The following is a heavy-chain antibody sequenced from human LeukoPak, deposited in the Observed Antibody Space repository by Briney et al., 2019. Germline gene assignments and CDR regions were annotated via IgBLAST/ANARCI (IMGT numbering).Heavy chain of an antibody. J-gene: IGHJ4*02. Sequence: SQTLSLTCAISGDSATSNSAAWNWIRQSPLRGLEWLGKTYYRSKWYNDYAISVKSRITVNPDTSKNQFSLQLNSVTPEDTAVYYCVREGYYFDFWGQGTPVTVSS. D-gene: IGHD6-13*01. CDR3: VREGYYFDF. CDR1: GDSATSNSAA. V-gene: IGHV6-1*01. CDR2: TYYRSKWYN.